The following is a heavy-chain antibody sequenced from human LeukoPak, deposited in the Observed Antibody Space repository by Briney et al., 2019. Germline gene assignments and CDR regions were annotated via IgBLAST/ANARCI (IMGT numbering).Heavy chain of an antibody. V-gene: IGHV3-74*01. CDR2: INKDGSST. CDR1: GFTLSSNW. J-gene: IGHJ4*02. CDR3: AREVATTGRHFDY. D-gene: IGHD5-12*01. Sequence: GGSLRLSCAASGFTLSSNWMHWVRQAPGKGLEWVSRINKDGSSTGYAGSVRGRFTISRDNAKNTLYLQMSSLRGEDTAVYYCAREVATTGRHFDYWGQGTLVTVSS.